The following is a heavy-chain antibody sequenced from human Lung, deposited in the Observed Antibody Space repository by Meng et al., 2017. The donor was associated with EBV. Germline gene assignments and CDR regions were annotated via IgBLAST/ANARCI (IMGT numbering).Heavy chain of an antibody. V-gene: IGHV1-18*01. J-gene: IGHJ4*02. CDR3: ARVEVGITSGDY. CDR2: INAYNGDT. CDR1: VYTFTNYG. D-gene: IGHD1-26*01. Sequence: QSQLCQVGGEVTRPGPSGKVPCKASVYTFTNYGSSWVRQAPGQGLEWMGWINAYNGDTNYAQTLQGRVTMTTDTSTSTAYMELRSLRSDDTAVYYCARVEVGITSGDYWGQGTLVTVSS.